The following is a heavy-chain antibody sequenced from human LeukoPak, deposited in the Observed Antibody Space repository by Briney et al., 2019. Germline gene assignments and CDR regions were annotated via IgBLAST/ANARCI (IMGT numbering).Heavy chain of an antibody. Sequence: AGSLRLSCVASGFSFADYYMAWIRQAPGKGLEWISHMSNSGGTRMYADSVKGRFTVSRDNAKNSLYLQINNLRVEDAAVYYCARSKEWRNFNEPWFDPWGQGTLVTVSS. CDR2: MSNSGGTR. J-gene: IGHJ5*02. CDR1: GFSFADYY. CDR3: ARSKEWRNFNEPWFDP. V-gene: IGHV3-11*01. D-gene: IGHD3-3*01.